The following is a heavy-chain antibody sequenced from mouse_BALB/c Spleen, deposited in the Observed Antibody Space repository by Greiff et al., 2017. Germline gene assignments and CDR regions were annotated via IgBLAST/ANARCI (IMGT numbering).Heavy chain of an antibody. J-gene: IGHJ3*01. Sequence: EVHLVESGPELVKPGASVKIPCKASGYTFTDYNMDWVKQSHGKSLEWIGDINPNNGGTIYNQKFKGKATLTVDKSSSTAYMELRSLTSEDTAVYYCARRGFYREAWFAYWGQGTLVTVSA. CDR3: ARRGFYREAWFAY. CDR1: GYTFTDYN. CDR2: INPNNGGT. V-gene: IGHV1-18*01. D-gene: IGHD2-1*01.